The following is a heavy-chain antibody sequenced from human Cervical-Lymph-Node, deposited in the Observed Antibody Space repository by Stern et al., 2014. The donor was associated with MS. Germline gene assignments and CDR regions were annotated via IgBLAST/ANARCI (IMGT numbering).Heavy chain of an antibody. V-gene: IGHV1-69*01. D-gene: IGHD1-14*01. J-gene: IGHJ4*02. CDR3: TREATAHSGTFDF. CDR2: IIPMFGSA. Sequence: VQLVESGAGMKKPGSSVKVSCKASGGSFSSYAVNWVRQAPGQAPEWVGGIIPMFGSANYAQKFQGRVTLIADESTSTVYMEMISLTSEDTAVYYCTREATAHSGTFDFWGQGTLVTV. CDR1: GGSFSSYA.